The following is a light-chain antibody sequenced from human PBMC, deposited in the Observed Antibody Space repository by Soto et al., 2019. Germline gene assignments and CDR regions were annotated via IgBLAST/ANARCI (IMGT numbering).Light chain of an antibody. V-gene: IGLV4-69*02. CDR2: LNSDGSY. CDR3: QTWGTGIRV. Sequence: QLVLTQSPSASASLGASVKLTCTLSSGHSSYAIAWHQQQPEKGPRYLMNLNSDGSYSKGDGIPDRFSGSSSGAERYLTISSLQSEDEADYYCQTWGTGIRVFGAGTKVTVL. CDR1: SGHSSYA. J-gene: IGLJ2*01.